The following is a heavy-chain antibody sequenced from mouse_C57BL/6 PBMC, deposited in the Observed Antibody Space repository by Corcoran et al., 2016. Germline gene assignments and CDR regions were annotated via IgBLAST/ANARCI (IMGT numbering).Heavy chain of an antibody. CDR3: ARKGGTGFAY. V-gene: IGHV9-3*01. Sequence: QIQLVQSGPELKKPGETVKISCKASGYTFTTYGMSWVKQAPGKGLKWMGWINTYSGVPTYADDFKGRFAFSLETSASTAYLQINNLKNEDTATYFCARKGGTGFAYWGQGTLVTVSA. CDR1: GYTFTTYG. D-gene: IGHD4-1*01. J-gene: IGHJ3*01. CDR2: INTYSGVP.